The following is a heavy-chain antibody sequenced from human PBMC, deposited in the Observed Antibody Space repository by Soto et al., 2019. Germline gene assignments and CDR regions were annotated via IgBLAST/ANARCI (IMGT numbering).Heavy chain of an antibody. CDR1: GYPFTSYG. CDR2: FSAYNGNT. CDR3: AREYYYGSGPTY. Sequence: QVQLVQSGAEVKKPGASVKVSCKASGYPFTSYGISWVRHAPGQGLEWMGWFSAYNGNTNYAQTLQSRVTMTTDTATSTGYMELRSLRSDDTAVSYCAREYYYGSGPTYWGQGTLVTVSS. V-gene: IGHV1-18*01. J-gene: IGHJ4*02. D-gene: IGHD3-10*01.